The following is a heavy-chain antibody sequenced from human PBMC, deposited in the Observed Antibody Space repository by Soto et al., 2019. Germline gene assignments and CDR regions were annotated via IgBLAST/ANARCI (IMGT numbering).Heavy chain of an antibody. CDR2: ISAYNGNT. J-gene: IGHJ6*02. CDR3: ARLGYCSGGSCYGPSDYYYYHGMDV. CDR1: GYIFTRNG. V-gene: IGHV1-18*01. Sequence: ASVKVSCKASGYIFTRNGISWVRQAPGQGLEWMGWISAYNGNTNYAQKLQGRVTMTTDTSTSTAYMELRSLRSDGTAVYYCARLGYCSGGSCYGPSDYYYYHGMDVWGQGTTVTVSS. D-gene: IGHD2-15*01.